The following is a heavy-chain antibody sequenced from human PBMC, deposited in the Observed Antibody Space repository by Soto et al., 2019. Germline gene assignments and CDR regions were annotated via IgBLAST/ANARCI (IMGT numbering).Heavy chain of an antibody. CDR2: ISSSSSTI. Sequence: GSLRLSCAASRFTISGYSMNWVRQAPGKGLEWVSYISSSSSTIYYADSVKGRFTISRDNAKNSLYLQMNSLRAEDTAVYYCAREYCSSTSCLNWFDPWGQGTLVTVSS. CDR3: AREYCSSTSCLNWFDP. CDR1: RFTISGYS. D-gene: IGHD2-2*01. V-gene: IGHV3-48*01. J-gene: IGHJ5*02.